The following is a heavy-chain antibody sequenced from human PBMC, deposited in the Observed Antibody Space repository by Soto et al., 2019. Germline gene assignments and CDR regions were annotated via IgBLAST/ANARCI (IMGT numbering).Heavy chain of an antibody. D-gene: IGHD2-2*01. CDR1: GGSFSGYY. CDR3: ARVGFAAHCSSTSCSNFDC. J-gene: IGHJ4*02. V-gene: IGHV4-34*01. Sequence: SETLSLTCAVYGGSFSGYYWSWIRQPPGKGLEWIGEINHSGSTDYNPSLKSRVTISVDTSKNQFSLKLSSVTAADTAVYYCARVGFAAHCSSTSCSNFDCWGQGTLVTVSS. CDR2: INHSGST.